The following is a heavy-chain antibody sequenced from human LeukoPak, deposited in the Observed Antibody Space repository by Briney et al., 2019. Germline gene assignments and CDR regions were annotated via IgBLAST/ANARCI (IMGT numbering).Heavy chain of an antibody. CDR2: IIPILGIA. V-gene: IGHV1-69*04. CDR1: GGTFSSYA. D-gene: IGHD2/OR15-2a*01. CDR3: ARDLFRAIVSALPSADY. J-gene: IGHJ4*02. Sequence: GASVKVSCKAPGGTFSSYAISWVRQAPGQGLEWMGRIIPILGIANYAQKLQGRVTMTTDTSTSTAYMELRSLRSDDTAVYYCARDLFRAIVSALPSADYWGQGTLVTVSS.